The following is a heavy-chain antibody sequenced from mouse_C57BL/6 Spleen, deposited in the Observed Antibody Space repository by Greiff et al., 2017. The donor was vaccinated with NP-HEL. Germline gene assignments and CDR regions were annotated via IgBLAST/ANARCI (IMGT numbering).Heavy chain of an antibody. CDR2: IHPNSGST. J-gene: IGHJ2*01. V-gene: IGHV1-64*01. Sequence: VQLQQPGAELVKPGASVKLSCKASGYTFTSYWMHWVKQRPGQGLEWIGMIHPNSGSTNYNEKFKSKATLTVDKSSSTAYLQLSSLTSEDSAVYYCARSKSYFDDWGQGTTLTVSS. CDR3: ARSKSYFDD. CDR1: GYTFTSYW.